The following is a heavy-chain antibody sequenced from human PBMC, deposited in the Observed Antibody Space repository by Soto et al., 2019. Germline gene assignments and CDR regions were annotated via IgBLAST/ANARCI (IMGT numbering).Heavy chain of an antibody. Sequence: ASVKVSCKASGYTFTSYDINWVRQATGQGLEWMGWMNPNSGNTGYAQKFQGRVTMTRNTSISTAYMELRSLRSEDTAVYYCARGQAVAAHFDYWGQGTLVTVSA. J-gene: IGHJ4*02. V-gene: IGHV1-8*01. CDR3: ARGQAVAAHFDY. CDR2: MNPNSGNT. CDR1: GYTFTSYD. D-gene: IGHD6-19*01.